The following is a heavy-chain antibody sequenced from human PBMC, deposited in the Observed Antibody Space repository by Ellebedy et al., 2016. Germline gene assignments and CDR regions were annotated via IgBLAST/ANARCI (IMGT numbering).Heavy chain of an antibody. CDR3: ARGREYCSGGSCSNNYYYYGMDV. D-gene: IGHD2-15*01. J-gene: IGHJ6*02. V-gene: IGHV4-34*01. CDR1: GGSFSGYY. CDR2: INHSGST. Sequence: SETLSLTCAVYGGSFSGYYWSWIRQPPGKGLEWIGEINHSGSTYYNPSLKSRVTISVDTSKNQFSLKLSSVTAADTAVYYCARGREYCSGGSCSNNYYYYGMDVWGQGTTVTVSS.